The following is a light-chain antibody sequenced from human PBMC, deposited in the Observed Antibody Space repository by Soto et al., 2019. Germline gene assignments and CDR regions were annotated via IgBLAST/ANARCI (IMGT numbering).Light chain of an antibody. CDR2: GVS. J-gene: IGLJ1*01. CDR3: SSYTSSSTPYYV. Sequence: QSVLTQPPSVSGSPGQSVTISCTGTSSDVGGYNYVSWYQQHPGKAPKLMIYGVSNRPSGVSNRFSGSKSGNTASLTISGLQAEDEADYYCSSYTSSSTPYYVFGTGTKVTVL. V-gene: IGLV2-14*01. CDR1: SSDVGGYNY.